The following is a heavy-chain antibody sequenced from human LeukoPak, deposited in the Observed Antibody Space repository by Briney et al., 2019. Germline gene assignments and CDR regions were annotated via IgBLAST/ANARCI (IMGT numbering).Heavy chain of an antibody. CDR3: ARDRGTGEDDY. Sequence: EGSLRLSCAASGFTFSSYSMNWVRQAPGKGLEWVSSISSSSSYIYYADSVKGRFTISRDNAKNSLYLQMNSLRAEDTAVYYCARDRGTGEDDYWGQGTLVTVSS. CDR1: GFTFSSYS. D-gene: IGHD1-26*01. CDR2: ISSSSSYI. J-gene: IGHJ4*02. V-gene: IGHV3-21*01.